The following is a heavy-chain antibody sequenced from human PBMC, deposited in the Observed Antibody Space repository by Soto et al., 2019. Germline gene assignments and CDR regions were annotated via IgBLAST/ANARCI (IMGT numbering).Heavy chain of an antibody. CDR2: IYYSGST. V-gene: IGHV4-59*01. D-gene: IGHD6-13*01. J-gene: IGHJ6*02. Sequence: SETLSLTCTVSGGSISSYYWSWIRQPPGKGLEWIGYIYYSGSTNYNPSLKSRVTISVDTSKNQFSLKLSSVTAADTAVDYCARGRGIAAASDVWGQGTTVTVSS. CDR1: GGSISSYY. CDR3: ARGRGIAAASDV.